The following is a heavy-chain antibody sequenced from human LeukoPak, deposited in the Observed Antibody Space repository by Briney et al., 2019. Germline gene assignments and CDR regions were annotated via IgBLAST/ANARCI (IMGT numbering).Heavy chain of an antibody. J-gene: IGHJ4*02. CDR1: GYSFTNYW. Sequence: GESLKISCKGSGYSFTNYWIGWVRQMPGKGLEWMGIIYPGDSDTRYSPSFQGQVTISVDKYISTAYLQWSSLKASDTAMYYCARPHGGTLSYYDCWGQGTLVTVSS. CDR2: IYPGDSDT. CDR3: ARPHGGTLSYYDC. V-gene: IGHV5-51*01. D-gene: IGHD3-16*01.